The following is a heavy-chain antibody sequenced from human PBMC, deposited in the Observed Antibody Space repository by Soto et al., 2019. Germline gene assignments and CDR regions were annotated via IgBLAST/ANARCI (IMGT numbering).Heavy chain of an antibody. CDR3: ARDTCVRGTTAPSHMDV. CDR1: GGSISSGGYY. CDR2: IYYSGST. J-gene: IGHJ6*03. V-gene: IGHV4-31*03. Sequence: SETLSLTCTVSGGSISSGGYYWSWIRQHPGKGLEWIGYIYYSGSTYYNPSLKSRVTISVDTSKNQFSLKLSSVTAADTAVYYCARDTCVRGTTAPSHMDVWGKGTTVPVSS. D-gene: IGHD3-10*02.